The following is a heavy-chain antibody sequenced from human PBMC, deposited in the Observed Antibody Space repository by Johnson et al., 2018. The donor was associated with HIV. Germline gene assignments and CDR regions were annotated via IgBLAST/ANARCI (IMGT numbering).Heavy chain of an antibody. CDR2: IRYDGSNK. D-gene: IGHD6-6*01. Sequence: QVQLVESGGGVVQPGGSLRLSCAASGFTFSSYGMHWVRQAPGKGLEWVAFIRYDGSNKYYSDSVQGRFTISRDNSKNTLYLQMNSLRAEDTAVYYCARDVIKVIAARDDAFDIWGQGTMVTVSS. J-gene: IGHJ3*02. CDR3: ARDVIKVIAARDDAFDI. V-gene: IGHV3-30*02. CDR1: GFTFSSYG.